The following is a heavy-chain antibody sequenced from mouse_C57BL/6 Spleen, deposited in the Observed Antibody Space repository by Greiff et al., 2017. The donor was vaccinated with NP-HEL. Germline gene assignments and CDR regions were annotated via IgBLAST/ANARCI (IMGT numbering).Heavy chain of an antibody. CDR1: GYAFSSYW. J-gene: IGHJ3*01. CDR3: ARSTMVTTAWFAY. D-gene: IGHD2-2*01. CDR2: IYPGDGDT. V-gene: IGHV1-80*01. Sequence: HVQLQQSGAELVKPGASVKISCKASGYAFSSYWMNWVKQRPGKGLEWIGQIYPGDGDTNYDGKFKGKATLTADKSSSTAYMQLSSLTSEDSAVYFCARSTMVTTAWFAYWGQGTLVTVSA.